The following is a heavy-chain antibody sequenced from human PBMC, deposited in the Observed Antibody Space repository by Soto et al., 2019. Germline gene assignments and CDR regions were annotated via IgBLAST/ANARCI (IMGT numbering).Heavy chain of an antibody. CDR1: GLTFNRYW. V-gene: IGHV3-74*01. CDR2: INTDGSNT. D-gene: IGHD2-15*01. J-gene: IGHJ5*02. Sequence: LRLSCAASGLTFNRYWMHWVRHAPGKGLEWVSHINTDGSNTNYADSVKGRFTISRDNAKSTLFLQMNSLRDEDTAVYYCAREFCSGGNCYTYYFDPWGQGIPVTVAS. CDR3: AREFCSGGNCYTYYFDP.